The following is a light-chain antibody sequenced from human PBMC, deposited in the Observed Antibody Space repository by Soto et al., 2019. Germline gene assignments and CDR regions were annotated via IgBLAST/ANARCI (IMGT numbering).Light chain of an antibody. Sequence: EIVFTQSPGTLSLSPGERATLSCRASQSVGSSYLAWYQQRPGQAPRVLIYGASNRATGIPDRFSGSGSGTDFTLTISRLEAEDFAVYYCQQYGRSPATFGQGTKVDIK. J-gene: IGKJ1*01. CDR1: QSVGSSY. CDR2: GAS. CDR3: QQYGRSPAT. V-gene: IGKV3-20*01.